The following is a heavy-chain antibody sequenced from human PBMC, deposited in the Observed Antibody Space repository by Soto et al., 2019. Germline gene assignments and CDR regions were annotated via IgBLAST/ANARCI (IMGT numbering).Heavy chain of an antibody. CDR2: INPEGNAK. CDR3: AAWDISNI. V-gene: IGHV3-7*01. Sequence: PLGVLRLSCSCFGFSINTYWMNWIRQTPGKGLEWVANINPEGNAKTYVDPVKGRFIVSRDNTRNSLDLQMNSLRVEDSAVYFCAAWDISNIWGQGILVTVSS. CDR1: GFSINTYW. D-gene: IGHD2-15*01. J-gene: IGHJ4*02.